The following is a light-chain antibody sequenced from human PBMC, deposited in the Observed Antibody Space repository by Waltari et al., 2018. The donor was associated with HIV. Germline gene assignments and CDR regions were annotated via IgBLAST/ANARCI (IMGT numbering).Light chain of an antibody. V-gene: IGLV2-14*01. Sequence: QSALTQPASVSGSPGQSITISCTGTSSDVGAYNYVSWYQQHPGKAPKLIIYEVSKGPSGVSYRFSGSKSVNTASLTVTGLQAEDEADYYCSSYTTSSTWVFGGGTKLTVL. CDR2: EVS. CDR1: SSDVGAYNY. CDR3: SSYTTSSTWV. J-gene: IGLJ3*02.